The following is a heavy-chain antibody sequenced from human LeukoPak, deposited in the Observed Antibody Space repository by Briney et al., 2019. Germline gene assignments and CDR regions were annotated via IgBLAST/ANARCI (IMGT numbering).Heavy chain of an antibody. CDR3: ARDRGGPERGYFDY. CDR2: IYCSGST. J-gene: IGHJ4*02. D-gene: IGHD1-14*01. Sequence: PSETLSLTCTVSGGSISSYYWSWIRQPPGKGLEWIGYIYCSGSTNYNPSLKSRVTISVDTSKNQFSLKLSSVTAADTAVYYCARDRGGPERGYFDYWGQGTLVTVSS. CDR1: GGSISSYY. V-gene: IGHV4-59*01.